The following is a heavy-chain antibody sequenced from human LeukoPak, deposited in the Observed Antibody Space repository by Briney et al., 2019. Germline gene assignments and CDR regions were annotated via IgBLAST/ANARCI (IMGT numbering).Heavy chain of an antibody. J-gene: IGHJ6*04. D-gene: IGHD1-1*01. CDR3: ARDPRLSTGTTGYHYYYGMDV. V-gene: IGHV3-48*03. CDR1: GFTFSGYE. Sequence: PGGSLRLSCAASGFTFSGYEMNWVRQAPGKGLEWVSYISSSGSTIYYADSVKGRFTISRDNAKNSLYLQMNSLRAEDTAVYYCARDPRLSTGTTGYHYYYGMDVWGKGTTVTVSS. CDR2: ISSSGSTI.